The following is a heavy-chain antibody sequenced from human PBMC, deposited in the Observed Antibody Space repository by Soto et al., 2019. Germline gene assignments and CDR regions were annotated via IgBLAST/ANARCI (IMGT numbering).Heavy chain of an antibody. CDR3: ARISVASRYMDV. Sequence: SETLSLTCAVYGGSFSGYYWSWIRQPPGKGLEWIGEINHSGSTNYNPSLKSRVTISVDTSKNQFSLKLSSVTAAGTAVFYFARISVASRYMDVWGKGNTVTV. D-gene: IGHD5-12*01. CDR1: GGSFSGYY. V-gene: IGHV4-34*01. J-gene: IGHJ6*03. CDR2: INHSGST.